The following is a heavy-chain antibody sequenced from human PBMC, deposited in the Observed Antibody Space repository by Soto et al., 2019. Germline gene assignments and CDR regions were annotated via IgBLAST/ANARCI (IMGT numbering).Heavy chain of an antibody. D-gene: IGHD2-8*01. CDR2: IWDDGSNK. CDR1: GFTFNSYH. V-gene: IGHV3-33*01. Sequence: GGSLRLSCAASGFTFNSYHMHWVRQAPGKGLEWVAVIWDDGSNKYYADSVKGRFTISRDNSKNTLYLQMNTLRVEDTAVYYCARIGTWALNFDYWGQGTLVTVSS. J-gene: IGHJ4*02. CDR3: ARIGTWALNFDY.